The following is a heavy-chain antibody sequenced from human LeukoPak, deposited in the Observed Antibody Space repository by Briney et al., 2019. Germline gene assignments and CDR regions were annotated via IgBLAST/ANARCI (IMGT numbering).Heavy chain of an antibody. V-gene: IGHV3-48*03. CDR2: ISGSGSSV. J-gene: IGHJ4*02. Sequence: PGGSLRLSCAASGFTFSSNVMSWVRQAPGEGLEWISYISGSGSSVKYADSVKGRFTISRDNAKSSLYLQMDSLRAEDTATYYCTTDHVGATVEFDSWGQGTLVTVSS. CDR3: TTDHVGATVEFDS. CDR1: GFTFSSNV. D-gene: IGHD1-26*01.